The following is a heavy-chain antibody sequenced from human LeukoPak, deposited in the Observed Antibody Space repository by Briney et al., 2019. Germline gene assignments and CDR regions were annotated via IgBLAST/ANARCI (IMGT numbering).Heavy chain of an antibody. D-gene: IGHD3-3*01. V-gene: IGHV4-31*03. CDR1: GGSISSGGYY. Sequence: SETLSLTCTVSGGSISSGGYYWSWIRQHPGKGLEWIGYIYYSGSTYYNPSLKSRVTISVDTSKNQFSLKLSSVTAADTAVYYCARVSHAGYDFWSGYYTPWGIDYWGQGTLVTVSS. CDR2: IYYSGST. J-gene: IGHJ4*02. CDR3: ARVSHAGYDFWSGYYTPWGIDY.